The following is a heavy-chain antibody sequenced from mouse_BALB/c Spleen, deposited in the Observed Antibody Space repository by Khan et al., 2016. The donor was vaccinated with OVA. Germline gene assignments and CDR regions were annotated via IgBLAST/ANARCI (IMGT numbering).Heavy chain of an antibody. CDR3: ARRNYYGNSAYAMDY. Sequence: DLVKPGASVKLSCKASGYTFTSYWINWIKQRPGQGLEWIGRIAPGSGSTSYNEMFKGKATPTVDTSSSTAYIQVSSLSSEDSAVFFCARRNYYGNSAYAMDYWGQGTSLTVSS. J-gene: IGHJ4*01. V-gene: IGHV1S41*01. CDR2: IAPGSGST. CDR1: GYTFTSYW. D-gene: IGHD1-1*01.